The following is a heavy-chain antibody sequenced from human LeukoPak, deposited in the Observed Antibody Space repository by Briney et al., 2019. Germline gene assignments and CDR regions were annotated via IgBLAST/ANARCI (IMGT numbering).Heavy chain of an antibody. CDR2: IKHDGSDK. Sequence: GGSLRLSCAASGFTFSSYSMNWVRQAPGKGLEWVANIKHDGSDKYYVDALTGRFTVSRDNAKNSLYLQMNSLRAEDTAVYYCTRVLYSRGWYGDHYWGQGTLVTVSS. J-gene: IGHJ4*02. CDR3: TRVLYSRGWYGDHY. D-gene: IGHD6-19*01. V-gene: IGHV3-7*01. CDR1: GFTFSSYS.